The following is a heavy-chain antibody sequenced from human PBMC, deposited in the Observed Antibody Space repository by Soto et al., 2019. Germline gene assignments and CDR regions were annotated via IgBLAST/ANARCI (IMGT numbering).Heavy chain of an antibody. V-gene: IGHV3-11*01. CDR3: ARAATTSHDAFDI. J-gene: IGHJ3*02. CDR1: GFTFSDYY. CDR2: ISSSGSTI. D-gene: IGHD1-26*01. Sequence: GGSLRLSCAASGFTFSDYYMSWIRQAPGKGLEWVSYISSSGSTIYYADSVKGRFTISRDNAKNSLYLQMNSLRAEDTAVYYCARAATTSHDAFDIWGQGTMVTVSS.